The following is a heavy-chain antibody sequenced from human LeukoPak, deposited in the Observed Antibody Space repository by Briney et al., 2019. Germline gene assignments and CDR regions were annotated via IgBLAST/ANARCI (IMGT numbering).Heavy chain of an antibody. J-gene: IGHJ6*03. Sequence: PSDTLSLTCAVYGGSFSAYYWSWIRQPPGKGLEWLGEINHSGSTNYNPSLKSRATISVDTSKKQFSLEICSLTAANTGVYFCARGSCSGGSCYLYNYYHYMDVWGKGTTVTVSS. D-gene: IGHD2-15*01. CDR2: INHSGST. V-gene: IGHV4-34*01. CDR3: ARGSCSGGSCYLYNYYHYMDV. CDR1: GGSFSAYY.